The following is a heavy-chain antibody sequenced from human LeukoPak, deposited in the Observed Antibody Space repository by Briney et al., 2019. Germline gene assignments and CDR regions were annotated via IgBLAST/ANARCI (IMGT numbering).Heavy chain of an antibody. Sequence: GGSLRLSCAASGFTFSSYSMNWVRQAPGKGLEWVSSISSSSTYIYYADSVKGRFTISRDNAENSLYLQMNSLRADDTAVYYCARGSGTYLGYFDYWGQGTLVTVSS. J-gene: IGHJ4*02. CDR1: GFTFSSYS. D-gene: IGHD1-26*01. V-gene: IGHV3-21*01. CDR3: ARGSGTYLGYFDY. CDR2: ISSSSTYI.